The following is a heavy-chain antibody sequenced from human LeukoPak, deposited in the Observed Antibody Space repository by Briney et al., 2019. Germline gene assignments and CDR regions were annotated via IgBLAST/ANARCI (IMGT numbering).Heavy chain of an antibody. CDR2: ISSSSSYI. D-gene: IGHD6-13*01. J-gene: IGHJ3*02. V-gene: IGHV3-21*01. CDR1: GLTFSSYS. CDR3: ARVGSIAAAGDI. Sequence: GGSLRLSCAASGLTFSSYSMNWVRQAPGKGLEWVSSISSSSSYIYYADSVKGRFTISRDNAKNSLYLQMNSLRAEDTAVYYCARVGSIAAAGDIWGQGTMVTVSS.